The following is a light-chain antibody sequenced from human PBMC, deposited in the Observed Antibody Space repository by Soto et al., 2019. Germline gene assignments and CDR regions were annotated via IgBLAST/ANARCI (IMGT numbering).Light chain of an antibody. V-gene: IGKV3-20*01. J-gene: IGKJ1*01. CDR1: QSVNSNY. CDR3: QQYANSRWT. Sequence: EIALTQSPATLSLSPGERATLSCRASQSVNSNYLAWYQQKPGQAPRLLFSGASSRATGIPDRFSGSGSGTDFTLTISRLEPEDFAVYYCQQYANSRWTFGQGTKVDIK. CDR2: GAS.